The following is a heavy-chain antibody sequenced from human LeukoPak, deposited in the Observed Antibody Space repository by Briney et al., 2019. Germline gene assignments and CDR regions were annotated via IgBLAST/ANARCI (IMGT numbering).Heavy chain of an antibody. V-gene: IGHV4-34*01. J-gene: IGHJ4*02. Sequence: PSETLSLTCAVYGGSFSGYYRSWIRQPPGKGREWIGEINHSGSTNYNPSLKSRVTISVDTSKNQFSLKLSSVTAADTAVYYCARGPIQLWPIDYWGQGTLVTVSS. D-gene: IGHD5-18*01. CDR3: ARGPIQLWPIDY. CDR1: GGSFSGYY. CDR2: INHSGST.